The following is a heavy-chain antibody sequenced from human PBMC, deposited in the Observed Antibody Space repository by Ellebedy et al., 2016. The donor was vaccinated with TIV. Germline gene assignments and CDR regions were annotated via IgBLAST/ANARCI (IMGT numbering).Heavy chain of an antibody. Sequence: GESLKISCMTSGFIFGDHAVSWVRRAPGKGLEWVGFIRSIPYGGTTGYAASVKGRFTISRDDSNSIAHLDMNSLKTEDTATYYCTRHWGYRFDSWGQGTLVTVSS. V-gene: IGHV3-49*04. CDR3: TRHWGYRFDS. CDR2: IRSIPYGGTT. D-gene: IGHD7-27*01. J-gene: IGHJ4*02. CDR1: GFIFGDHA.